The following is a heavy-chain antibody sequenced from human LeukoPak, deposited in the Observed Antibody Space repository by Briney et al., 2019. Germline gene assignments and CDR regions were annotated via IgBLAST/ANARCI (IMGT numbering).Heavy chain of an antibody. J-gene: IGHJ4*02. CDR1: GFTFSGSA. D-gene: IGHD3-22*01. Sequence: GGSLKLSCAASGFTFSGSAMHWVRDASGKGLEWVGRIRSKANSYATAYAASVKGRFTISRDDSKNTAYLQMNSLKTEDTAVYYCTRHQYDSSGSHAYWGQGTLVTVSS. CDR3: TRHQYDSSGSHAY. V-gene: IGHV3-73*01. CDR2: IRSKANSYAT.